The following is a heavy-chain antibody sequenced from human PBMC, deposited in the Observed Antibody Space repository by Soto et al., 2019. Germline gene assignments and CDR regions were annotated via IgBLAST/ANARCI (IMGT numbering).Heavy chain of an antibody. V-gene: IGHV5-51*01. D-gene: IGHD6-19*01. CDR1: GYSFTSYW. J-gene: IGHJ6*02. CDR2: IYPGDSDT. Sequence: PGESLKISCKGSGYSFTSYWIGWVRQMPGKGLEWMGIIYPGDSDTRYSPSFQGQVTISADKSISTAYLQWSSLKASDTAMYYCARTFLTVDKDSSGWYYYYGMDVWGQGTTVTVSS. CDR3: ARTFLTVDKDSSGWYYYYGMDV.